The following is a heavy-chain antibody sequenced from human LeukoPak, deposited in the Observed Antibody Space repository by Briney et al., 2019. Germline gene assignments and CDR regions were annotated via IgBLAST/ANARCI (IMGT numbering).Heavy chain of an antibody. CDR1: GFTFSSYW. CDR2: IHEDGSDK. V-gene: IGHV3-7*04. D-gene: IGHD5-12*01. CDR3: ARSARYSNDF. J-gene: IGHJ4*02. Sequence: PGGSLRLSCAASGFTFSSYWMNWVRQASGKGLEWVANIHEDGSDKYYVDSVKGRFRISRDNAKNSLYLQMNSLRAEDTAVYYCARSARYSNDFWGQGTLVTVSS.